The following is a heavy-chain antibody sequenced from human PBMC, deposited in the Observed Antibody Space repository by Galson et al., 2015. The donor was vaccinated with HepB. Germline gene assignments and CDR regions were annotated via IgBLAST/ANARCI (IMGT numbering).Heavy chain of an antibody. J-gene: IGHJ6*02. V-gene: IGHV1-18*01. CDR3: AACSAGFCFAWGDYYFNPMDV. CDR1: GSTFSSHG. D-gene: IGHD2-21*01. Sequence: SVKVSCKVSGSTFSSHGITWVRQAPGQGLEWMGWISGSIGNTNYAQKSQGRVTMTTDTSTSTAYMELRSLRSDDTAVYYCAACSAGFCFAWGDYYFNPMDVWGQGTTVTVSS. CDR2: ISGSIGNT.